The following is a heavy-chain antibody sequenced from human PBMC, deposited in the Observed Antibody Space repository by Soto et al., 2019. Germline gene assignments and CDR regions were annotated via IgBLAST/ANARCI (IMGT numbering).Heavy chain of an antibody. CDR1: GFTFSSYA. J-gene: IGHJ4*02. Sequence: EVKLLESGGGLVQPGGSLRLSCAASGFTFSSYAMTWVRQAPGKGLEWVSAISGSGGTTYYADSVKGRFTISRDNSKNTLYLQMNSLRAEDTAVYYCAKVVSSGWYGGDYFDYWGQGTLVTVSS. D-gene: IGHD6-19*01. CDR3: AKVVSSGWYGGDYFDY. V-gene: IGHV3-23*01. CDR2: ISGSGGTT.